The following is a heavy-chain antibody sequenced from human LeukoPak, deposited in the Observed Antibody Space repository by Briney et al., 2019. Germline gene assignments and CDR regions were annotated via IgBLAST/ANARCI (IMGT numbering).Heavy chain of an antibody. CDR2: ISGSGGST. D-gene: IGHD6-19*01. J-gene: IGHJ6*02. CDR1: GFPFNNSA. Sequence: PGGSLRLSCAASGFPFNNSAMSWVRQAPGKGLEWVSAISGSGGSTYYAGSVKGRFTISRDNSKNTLYLQMNSLRAEDTAVYYCAKGALYSSGSHYYYGMDVWGQGTTVTVSS. CDR3: AKGALYSSGSHYYYGMDV. V-gene: IGHV3-23*01.